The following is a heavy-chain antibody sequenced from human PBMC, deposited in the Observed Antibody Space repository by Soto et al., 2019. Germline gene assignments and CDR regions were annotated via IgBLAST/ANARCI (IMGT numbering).Heavy chain of an antibody. J-gene: IGHJ6*03. D-gene: IGHD3-3*01. CDR3: ASRITIFGVVESPYYMDV. CDR1: GYTFTSYT. V-gene: IGHV1-69*02. Sequence: SVKVSCKASGYTFTSYTMHWVRQAPGQRLEWMGRINPIIGIANYAQKFQGRVTITADKSTSTAYMELSSLRSEDTAVYYCASRITIFGVVESPYYMDVWGKGTTVTVSS. CDR2: INPIIGIA.